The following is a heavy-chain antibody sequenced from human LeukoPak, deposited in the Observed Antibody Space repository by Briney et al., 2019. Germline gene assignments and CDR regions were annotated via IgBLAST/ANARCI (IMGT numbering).Heavy chain of an antibody. V-gene: IGHV4-31*03. CDR2: VYYSGST. Sequence: SQTLSLTCTVSGGSISSGGYYWSWIRQHPGKGLEWIGYVYYSGSTYYNPSLKSRVTISVDTSKNQFSLKLSSVTAADTAVYYCARKSIAATVGFSCFDPWGQGTLVTVSS. J-gene: IGHJ5*02. D-gene: IGHD6-13*01. CDR3: ARKSIAATVGFSCFDP. CDR1: GGSISSGGYY.